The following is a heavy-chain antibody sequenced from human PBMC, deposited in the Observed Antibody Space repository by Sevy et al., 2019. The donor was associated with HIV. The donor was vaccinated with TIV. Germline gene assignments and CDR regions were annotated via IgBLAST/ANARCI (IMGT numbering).Heavy chain of an antibody. CDR2: ISSNSNDI. Sequence: GGSLRLSCSASGFIFGNYNMKWVRQAPGKGLEWVSSISSNSNDIYYGDSVKGRFTISRDNAKNSLYLQMNSLRAEDTAVYYCARKMELVVHDYWGQGTLVTVSS. D-gene: IGHD1-7*01. V-gene: IGHV3-21*01. CDR1: GFIFGNYN. CDR3: ARKMELVVHDY. J-gene: IGHJ4*02.